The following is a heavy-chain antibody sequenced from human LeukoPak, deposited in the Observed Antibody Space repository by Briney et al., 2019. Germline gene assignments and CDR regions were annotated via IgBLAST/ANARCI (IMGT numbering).Heavy chain of an antibody. J-gene: IGHJ4*02. CDR2: IDQDGSEK. CDR3: ARIKGGTSATVSY. D-gene: IGHD1-26*01. V-gene: IGHV3-7*01. CDR1: GFTFSGYW. Sequence: GGSLRLSCAASGFTFSGYWMSWVRQAPGKGLEWVANIDQDGSEKYYVDSVKGRFTISKDSAKNSLFLQMNSLRAEDTAVYYCARIKGGTSATVSYWGQGTLVTVSS.